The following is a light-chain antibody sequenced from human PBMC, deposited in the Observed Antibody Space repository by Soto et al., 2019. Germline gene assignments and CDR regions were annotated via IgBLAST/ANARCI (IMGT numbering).Light chain of an antibody. CDR1: QSVSSSY. CDR2: GAS. J-gene: IGKJ4*01. CDR3: QQYGSSPLT. Sequence: EIVLTQSPGTLSLSPGERATLSCRTSQSVSSSYLAWYQQKPGQAPRLLIYGASSRATGIPDRFRGSGSGTDFTLTISRLESEDFAVYYCQQYGSSPLTFGGGTEVEIK. V-gene: IGKV3-20*01.